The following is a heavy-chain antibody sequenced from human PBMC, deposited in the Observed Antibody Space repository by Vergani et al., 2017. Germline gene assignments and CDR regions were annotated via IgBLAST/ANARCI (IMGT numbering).Heavy chain of an antibody. J-gene: IGHJ1*01. Sequence: QVQLVQSGAEVKKPGASVKVSCKTSGYTFTSYGFNWVRQAPGQGLEWMGWISAYNANTNHAQTLQGRVTMTTDTSTSTAYMELRSLRSDDTAVYYCASYLYFQYWGQGTLVTVSS. CDR2: ISAYNANT. CDR3: ASYLYFQY. D-gene: IGHD2/OR15-2a*01. V-gene: IGHV1-18*01. CDR1: GYTFTSYG.